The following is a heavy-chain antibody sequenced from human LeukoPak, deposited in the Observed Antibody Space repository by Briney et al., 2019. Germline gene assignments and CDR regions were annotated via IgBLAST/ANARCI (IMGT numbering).Heavy chain of an antibody. J-gene: IGHJ4*02. CDR3: AKTRDSYGYVYFDY. CDR2: ISSSGSTI. Sequence: GSLRLSCAASGFTFSDYYMSWIRQAPGKGLEWVSYISSSGSTIYHADSVKGRFTISRDNAKDSLYLQMNSLRAEDTAVYYCAKTRDSYGYVYFDYWGQGTLVTVSS. CDR1: GFTFSDYY. V-gene: IGHV3-11*04. D-gene: IGHD5-18*01.